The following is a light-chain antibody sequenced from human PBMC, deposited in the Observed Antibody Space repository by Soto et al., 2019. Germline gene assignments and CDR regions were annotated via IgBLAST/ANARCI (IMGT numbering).Light chain of an antibody. CDR2: EVT. CDR3: TSYTPIVTLGSV. J-gene: IGLJ1*01. Sequence: QSVLTQPASVSGSPGQSITISCTGTSSDIGGYNSVSWYQQHPGRAPRLIIYEVTNRPSGVSNRFSASKSGSTASLTISGLQAEDEADYYCTSYTPIVTLGSVFGTG. V-gene: IGLV2-14*01. CDR1: SSDIGGYNS.